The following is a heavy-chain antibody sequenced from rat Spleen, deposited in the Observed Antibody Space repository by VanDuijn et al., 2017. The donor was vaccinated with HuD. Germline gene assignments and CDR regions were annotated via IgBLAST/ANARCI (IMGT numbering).Heavy chain of an antibody. CDR2: INKDSRKI. D-gene: IGHD1-4*01. CDR3: TRDDVLPGYNYFDY. Sequence: EVKLVESGGGLVQPGRSLKLSCAASGFNFKDYWLGWVRQAPGKGLEWIGEINKDSRKINYSPSLKDKFTISRDNAKSTLYLQMNSLRSEDKATYYCTRDDVLPGYNYFDYWGQGVMVTVSS. J-gene: IGHJ2*01. CDR1: GFNFKDYW. V-gene: IGHV4-2*01.